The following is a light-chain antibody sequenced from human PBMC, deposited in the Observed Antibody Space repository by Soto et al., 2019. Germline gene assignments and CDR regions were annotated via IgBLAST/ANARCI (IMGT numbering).Light chain of an antibody. CDR2: AAS. V-gene: IGKV1-39*01. Sequence: DIQMTQSPSSLSASLGDRFTITCRASQSISSYLNWYRQKPGKAPKLLIYAASSLQSGVPSRFSGSGSGTDFTLTISSLQPEDFATYYCQQSYSTPFTFGPGTKVDI. CDR3: QQSYSTPFT. J-gene: IGKJ3*01. CDR1: QSISSY.